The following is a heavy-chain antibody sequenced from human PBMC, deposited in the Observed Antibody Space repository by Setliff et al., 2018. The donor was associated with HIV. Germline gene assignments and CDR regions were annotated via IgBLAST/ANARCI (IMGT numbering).Heavy chain of an antibody. Sequence: SETLSLTCTVSGGSISSYYWSWIRQPPGKGLEWIGYIYYSGSTNYNPSLKSRGTISVDTSKNQFSLKLSSVTAADTAVYYCARLGIMITFGGVSDDYWGQGTLVTVSS. V-gene: IGHV4-59*12. CDR3: ARLGIMITFGGVSDDY. CDR1: GGSISSYY. CDR2: IYYSGST. J-gene: IGHJ4*02. D-gene: IGHD3-16*01.